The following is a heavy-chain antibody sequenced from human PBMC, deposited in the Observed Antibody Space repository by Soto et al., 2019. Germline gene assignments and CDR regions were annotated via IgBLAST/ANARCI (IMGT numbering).Heavy chain of an antibody. V-gene: IGHV3-30*03. Sequence: GGSLRLSCAASGFTFSNYGMHWVRQAPGKGLEWVATISYDGNKRYHADAVRGRCTISRDSSKNNLYLQLNSLRAEDTAVYFCARDGRPHEYGVYFVDYWGPGIPVPVSS. CDR3: ARDGRPHEYGVYFVDY. J-gene: IGHJ4*02. D-gene: IGHD4-17*01. CDR1: GFTFSNYG. CDR2: ISYDGNKR.